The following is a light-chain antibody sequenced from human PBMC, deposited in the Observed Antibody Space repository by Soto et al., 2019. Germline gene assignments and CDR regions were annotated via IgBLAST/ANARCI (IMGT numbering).Light chain of an antibody. CDR3: CSYAGSSPNYV. J-gene: IGLJ1*01. CDR2: EGS. Sequence: QSALTQPASVSGSPGQSITISCTGTSSDVGSYNPVSWYQQHPGKAPKLMIYEGSKRPSGVSNRFSGSKSGNTASLTISGLQAEDEADYYCCSYAGSSPNYVFGTGTKVTVL. V-gene: IGLV2-23*01. CDR1: SSDVGSYNP.